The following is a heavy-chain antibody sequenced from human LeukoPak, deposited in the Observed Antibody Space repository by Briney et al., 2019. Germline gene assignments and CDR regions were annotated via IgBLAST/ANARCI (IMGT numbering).Heavy chain of an antibody. CDR2: ISYDGSNK. V-gene: IGHV3-30*18. CDR3: AKLVWFGELLLEGAFDI. Sequence: PGGSLRLSCAASGFTFSSYGMHWVRQAPGKGLEWVAVISYDGSNKYYADSVKGRFTISRDNSKNTLYLQMNSLRAEDTAVYYCAKLVWFGELLLEGAFDIWGQGTMVTVSS. J-gene: IGHJ3*02. CDR1: GFTFSSYG. D-gene: IGHD3-10*01.